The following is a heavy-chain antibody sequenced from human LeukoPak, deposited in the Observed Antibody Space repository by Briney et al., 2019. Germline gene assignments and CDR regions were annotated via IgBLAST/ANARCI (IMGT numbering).Heavy chain of an antibody. V-gene: IGHV5-10-1*01. Sequence: GESLKISCKASGYRFTSYWITWVRQMPGKGLEWMGRLDPSDSYHSYSPSFQGHVTISVDRSISTAYLQWSTLKASDTAIYYCARHYSDSRVDAFDIWGQGTLVTVSS. CDR1: GYRFTSYW. CDR3: ARHYSDSRVDAFDI. CDR2: LDPSDSYH. D-gene: IGHD3-22*01. J-gene: IGHJ3*02.